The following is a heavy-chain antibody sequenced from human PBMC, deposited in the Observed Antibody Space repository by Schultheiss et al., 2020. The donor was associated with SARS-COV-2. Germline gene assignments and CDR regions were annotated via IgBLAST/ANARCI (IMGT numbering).Heavy chain of an antibody. Sequence: ASVKVSCKASGYIFTGYYIHWVRQAPGQGLEWMGWINPNSGGTNYAQKFQGRVTMTSDTSISTAYMELSRLRTDDTAVYYCAIPGAYAGTYFDYWGQGTLVTVSS. J-gene: IGHJ4*02. D-gene: IGHD2-2*01. CDR3: AIPGAYAGTYFDY. V-gene: IGHV1-2*02. CDR1: GYIFTGYY. CDR2: INPNSGGT.